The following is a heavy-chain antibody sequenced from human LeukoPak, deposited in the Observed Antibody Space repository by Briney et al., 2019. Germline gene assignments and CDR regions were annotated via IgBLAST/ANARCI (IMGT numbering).Heavy chain of an antibody. J-gene: IGHJ4*02. CDR1: GFTFSSYA. CDR3: ARDHARIAVAGTPHY. Sequence: GGSLRLSCAASGFTFSSYAMRWVRQAPGKGLEWVAVISYDGSNKYYADSVKGRFTISRDNSKNTLYLQMNSLRAEDTAVYYCARDHARIAVAGTPHYWGQGTLVTVSS. D-gene: IGHD6-19*01. V-gene: IGHV3-30-3*01. CDR2: ISYDGSNK.